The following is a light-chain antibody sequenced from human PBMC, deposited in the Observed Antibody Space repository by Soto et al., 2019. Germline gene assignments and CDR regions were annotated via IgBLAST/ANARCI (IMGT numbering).Light chain of an antibody. CDR1: STDVGSYNL. J-gene: IGLJ2*01. CDR3: CSYAGSSTYAV. V-gene: IGLV2-23*02. CDR2: EVS. Sequence: QSVLTQPASVSGSPGQSITISCTGTSTDVGSYNLVSWYQQQPGKAPKLMIYEVSKRPSGVSNRFSGSKSGNTASLTISGLQAEDEADYYCCSYAGSSTYAVFGGGTKLTVL.